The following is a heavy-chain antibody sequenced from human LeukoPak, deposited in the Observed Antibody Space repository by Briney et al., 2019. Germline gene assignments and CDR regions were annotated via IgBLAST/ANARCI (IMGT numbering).Heavy chain of an antibody. D-gene: IGHD3-16*01. CDR1: GFTFDDYG. Sequence: GGSLRLSCAASGFTFDDYGMRWVRQAPGKGLEWVSGINWSGGSTGYADSVKGRFTISRDNAKNSLYLQMNSLRAEHTALYYCARDRNYDYVWGSYGGNWFDPWGQGTLVTVSS. CDR3: ARDRNYDYVWGSYGGNWFDP. V-gene: IGHV3-20*04. J-gene: IGHJ5*02. CDR2: INWSGGST.